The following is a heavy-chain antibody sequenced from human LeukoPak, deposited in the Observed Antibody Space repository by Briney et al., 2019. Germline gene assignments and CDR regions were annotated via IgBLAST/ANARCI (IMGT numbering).Heavy chain of an antibody. CDR2: IYSGGST. CDR3: AGGYSGSYYGLDY. D-gene: IGHD1-26*01. CDR1: GFTVSSNC. J-gene: IGHJ4*02. Sequence: GGSLRLSCAASGFTVSSNCMSWVRQAPGKGLEWVSVIYSGGSTYYADSVKGRFTISRHNSENTLYLQMNSLRAEDTAVYYCAGGYSGSYYGLDYWGQGTLVTVSS. V-gene: IGHV3-53*04.